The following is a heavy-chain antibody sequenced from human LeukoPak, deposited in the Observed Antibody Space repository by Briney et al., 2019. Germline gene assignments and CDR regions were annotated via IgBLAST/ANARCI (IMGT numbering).Heavy chain of an antibody. CDR1: GGSISSSSYY. Sequence: SETLSLTCTVSGGSISSSSYYWGWIRQPPGKGLEWVGGIYYSGSTYYNPSLKSRVTISVDTSKNQFSLKLNSVTAADTAVYYCASLRFLEWSYNYWGQGTLVTVSS. J-gene: IGHJ4*02. CDR2: IYYSGST. CDR3: ASLRFLEWSYNY. D-gene: IGHD3-3*01. V-gene: IGHV4-39*01.